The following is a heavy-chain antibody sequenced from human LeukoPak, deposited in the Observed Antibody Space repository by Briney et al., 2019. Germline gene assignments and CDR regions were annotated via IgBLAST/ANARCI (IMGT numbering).Heavy chain of an antibody. CDR1: GGTFSSYA. Sequence: ASVKVSCKASGGTFSSYAISWVRQAPGQGLGWMGGIIPIFGTANYAQKFQGRVTITTDESTSTAYMELSSLRSEDTAVYYCARVLSRGNAHFDYWGQGTLVTVSS. CDR2: IIPIFGTA. CDR3: ARVLSRGNAHFDY. V-gene: IGHV1-69*05. J-gene: IGHJ4*02. D-gene: IGHD4-23*01.